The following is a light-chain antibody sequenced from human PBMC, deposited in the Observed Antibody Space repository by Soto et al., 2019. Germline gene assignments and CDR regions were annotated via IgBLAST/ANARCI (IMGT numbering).Light chain of an antibody. Sequence: DIQMTQSPSTLSASVGDRVTITCRASQSISSWLAWYQQKPGKAPKLLIYKASSLESGVPSRFSGSGSGTEFTLTISRLQPDDSATYYCQQYSNYHTFGQGTKVDIK. CDR1: QSISSW. J-gene: IGKJ2*01. CDR2: KAS. V-gene: IGKV1-5*03. CDR3: QQYSNYHT.